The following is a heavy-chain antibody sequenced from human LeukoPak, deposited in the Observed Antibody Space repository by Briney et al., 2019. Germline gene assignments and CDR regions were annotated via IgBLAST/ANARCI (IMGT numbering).Heavy chain of an antibody. CDR3: ARSLGAQLPPIH. Sequence: SETLSLTCTVSGDSISSYYWSWIRQPPGKGPEWIGYIYYSGSTNYNPSLKSRVTISADTSKNQFSLKLTSVTAADMAVYYCARSLGAQLPPIHWGQGTLVTVSS. D-gene: IGHD2-2*01. J-gene: IGHJ4*02. CDR2: IYYSGST. V-gene: IGHV4-59*01. CDR1: GDSISSYY.